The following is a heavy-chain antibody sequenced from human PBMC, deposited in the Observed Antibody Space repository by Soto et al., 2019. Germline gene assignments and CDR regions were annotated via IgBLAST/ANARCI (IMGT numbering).Heavy chain of an antibody. CDR2: ISYDGSNK. CDR1: GFTFSSYG. J-gene: IGHJ4*02. CDR3: AKDKDSSGWYRYFDY. V-gene: IGHV3-30*18. Sequence: QVQLVESGGGVVQPGRSLRLSCAASGFTFSSYGMHWVRQAPGKRLEWVAVISYDGSNKYYADSVKGRFTISRDNSKNTLYLQMNSLRAEDTAVYYCAKDKDSSGWYRYFDYWGQGTLVTVSS. D-gene: IGHD6-19*01.